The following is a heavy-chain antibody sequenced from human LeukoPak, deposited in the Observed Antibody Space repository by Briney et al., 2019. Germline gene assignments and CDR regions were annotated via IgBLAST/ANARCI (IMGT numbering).Heavy chain of an antibody. CDR1: GFTFSSYA. CDR2: IKQDGSEK. J-gene: IGHJ4*02. CDR3: ARPSRSESFY. Sequence: GRSLRLSCAASGFTFSSYAMHWVRQAPGKGLEWVANIKQDGSEKYYVDSVKGRFTISRDNAKNSLYLQMDSLRAEDTAVYYCARPSRSESFYWGQGTLVTVSS. D-gene: IGHD1-26*01. V-gene: IGHV3-7*03.